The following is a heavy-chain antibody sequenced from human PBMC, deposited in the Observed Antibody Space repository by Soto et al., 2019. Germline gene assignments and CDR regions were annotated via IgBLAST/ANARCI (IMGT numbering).Heavy chain of an antibody. J-gene: IGHJ4*02. CDR2: INHSGST. Sequence: SETLSLTCAVYGGSFSGYYWSWIRQPPGKGLEWIGEINHSGSTNYNPSLKSRVTISVDTSKNQFSLKLSSVTAADTAVYYCARGYCSGGSCTINFDYWGQGTLVTVSS. CDR1: GGSFSGYY. V-gene: IGHV4-34*01. D-gene: IGHD2-15*01. CDR3: ARGYCSGGSCTINFDY.